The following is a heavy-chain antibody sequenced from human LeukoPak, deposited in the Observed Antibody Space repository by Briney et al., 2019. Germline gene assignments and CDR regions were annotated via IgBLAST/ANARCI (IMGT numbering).Heavy chain of an antibody. CDR2: IYTSGST. V-gene: IGHV4-61*02. CDR3: ARKAIVVVPAAHYYMDV. D-gene: IGHD2-2*01. Sequence: SETLSLTCTVSGGSISSGSYYWSWIRQPAGKGLEWIGRIYTSGSTNYNPSLKSRVTISVDTSKNQFSLKLSSVTAADTAVYYCARKAIVVVPAAHYYMDVWGKGTTVTVSS. J-gene: IGHJ6*03. CDR1: GGSISSGSYY.